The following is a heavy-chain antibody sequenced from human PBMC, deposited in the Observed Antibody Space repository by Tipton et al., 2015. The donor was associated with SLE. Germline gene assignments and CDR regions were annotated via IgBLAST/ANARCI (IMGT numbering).Heavy chain of an antibody. CDR1: GGSISSGSYY. V-gene: IGHV4-61*01. CDR2: IYYSGST. Sequence: TLSLTCTVSGGSISSGSYYWSWIRQPPGEGLEWIGYIYYSGSTNYNPSLKSRVTISVDTSKNQFSLKLSSVTAADTAVYYCARVGTIFGVVFYYMDVWGKGTTVTVSS. J-gene: IGHJ6*03. CDR3: ARVGTIFGVVFYYMDV. D-gene: IGHD3-3*01.